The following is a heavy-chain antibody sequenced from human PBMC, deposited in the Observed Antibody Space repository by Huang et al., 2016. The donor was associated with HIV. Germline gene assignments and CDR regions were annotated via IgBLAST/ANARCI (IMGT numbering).Heavy chain of an antibody. Sequence: VESGGRSVQPGGSLKLSCVGSTFTFGAYWMSWVRQPPGKGLEWVANIKQDEREKYYVEAVKGRFNISRDNARKVLFLEMDDLRVEDTAIYFCATKTAGMDIWGQGTTVTVSS. D-gene: IGHD1-7*01. CDR2: IKQDEREK. CDR3: ATKTAGMDI. V-gene: IGHV3-7*01. CDR1: TFTFGAYW. J-gene: IGHJ6*02.